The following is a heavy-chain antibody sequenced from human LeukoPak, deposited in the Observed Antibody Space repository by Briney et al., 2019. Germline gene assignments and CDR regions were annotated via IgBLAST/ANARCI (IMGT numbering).Heavy chain of an antibody. CDR3: AFSPRGYCSSTSCYGIGY. Sequence: SVTVSCQASGGTFSSYAISWVRQAPGQGLEWMGGIIPIFGTANYAQKFQGRVTITTDESTSTAYMELSNLRSEDTAVYYCAFSPRGYCSSTSCYGIGYWGQGTLVTVSS. V-gene: IGHV1-69*05. CDR1: GGTFSSYA. J-gene: IGHJ4*02. D-gene: IGHD2-2*01. CDR2: IIPIFGTA.